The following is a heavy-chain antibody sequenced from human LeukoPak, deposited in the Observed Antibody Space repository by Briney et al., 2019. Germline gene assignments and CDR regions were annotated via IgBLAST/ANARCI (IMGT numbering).Heavy chain of an antibody. CDR3: AREGSDTAVGAFDI. V-gene: IGHV4-59*01. D-gene: IGHD5-18*01. CDR2: IYYSGST. Sequence: SETLSLTCTVSGGSISSYYWSWIRQPPGKGLEWIGYIYYSGSTNYNPSLKSRVTISVDTSKNQFSLKLSSVTAADTAVYYCAREGSDTAVGAFDIWGQGTMVTVSS. J-gene: IGHJ3*02. CDR1: GGSISSYY.